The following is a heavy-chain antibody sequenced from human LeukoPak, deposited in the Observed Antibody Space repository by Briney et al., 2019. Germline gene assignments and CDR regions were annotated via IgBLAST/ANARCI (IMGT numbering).Heavy chain of an antibody. D-gene: IGHD3-3*01. CDR1: GFTFSSYS. CDR2: ISSSSSYI. J-gene: IGHJ6*03. Sequence: GGSLRLSCAASGFTFSSYSMNWVRQAPGKGLEWVSSISSSSSYIYYADSVKGRFTISRDNAKNSLYLQMNSLRAEDTAVYYCARHGSWSGYFPGIPNSYYYMDVWGKGTTVTVSS. CDR3: ARHGSWSGYFPGIPNSYYYMDV. V-gene: IGHV3-21*01.